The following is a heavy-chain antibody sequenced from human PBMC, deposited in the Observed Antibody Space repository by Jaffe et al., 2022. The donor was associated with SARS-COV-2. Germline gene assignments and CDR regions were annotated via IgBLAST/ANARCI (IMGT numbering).Heavy chain of an antibody. D-gene: IGHD6-19*01. J-gene: IGHJ4*02. CDR2: ISYDGSNK. CDR1: GFTFSSYA. V-gene: IGHV3-30-3*01. Sequence: QVQLVESGGGVVQPGRSLRLSCAASGFTFSSYAMHWVRQAPGKGLEWVAVISYDGSNKYYADSVKGRFTISRDNSKNTLYLQMNSLRAEDTAVYYCAREPTAPVAVADTQGVEDWGQGTLVTVSS. CDR3: AREPTAPVAVADTQGVED.